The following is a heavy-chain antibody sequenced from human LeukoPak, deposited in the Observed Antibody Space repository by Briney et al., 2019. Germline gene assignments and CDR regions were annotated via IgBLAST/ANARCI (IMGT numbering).Heavy chain of an antibody. Sequence: GGSLRLSCAASGFTVSSNYMSWVRQAPGKGLEWVSVIYSGGSTYYADSVKGRLTISRDNSKNTLYLQMNSLRAEDTAVYYCARDDCSSTSCYWDFDYWGQGTLVTVSS. CDR1: GFTVSSNY. V-gene: IGHV3-66*02. CDR3: ARDDCSSTSCYWDFDY. D-gene: IGHD2-2*01. CDR2: IYSGGST. J-gene: IGHJ4*02.